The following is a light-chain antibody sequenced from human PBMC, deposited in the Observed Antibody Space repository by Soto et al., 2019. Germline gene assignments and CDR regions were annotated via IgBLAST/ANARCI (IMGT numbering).Light chain of an antibody. CDR3: TSYTTSDTLVV. CDR2: DVN. J-gene: IGLJ2*01. CDR1: SSDVGGYNY. V-gene: IGLV2-14*01. Sequence: QLVLTQPASVSGSPGQSITISCTGTSSDVGGYNYVSWYQQHPGKAPKLMIYDVNNRPSGVSNRFSGSKSGNTASLTISGLQAEDEADYYCTSYTTSDTLVVFGGGTKLTVL.